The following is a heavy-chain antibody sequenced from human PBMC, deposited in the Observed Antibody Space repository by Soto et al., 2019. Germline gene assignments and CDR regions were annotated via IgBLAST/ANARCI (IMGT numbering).Heavy chain of an antibody. CDR1: GYTFTSYY. CDR3: ASAFGLGTYGYYSSMDV. CDR2: IDPSGGST. V-gene: IGHV1-46*01. D-gene: IGHD3-10*01. Sequence: ASVKVSCKASGYTFTSYYIHWVRQAPGQGLEWMGIIDPSGGSTSYPQKFQGRVTMTRDTSTSTVYMELSSLRSKDAAVYYCASAFGLGTYGYYSSMDVWGQGTTVTVSS. J-gene: IGHJ6*02.